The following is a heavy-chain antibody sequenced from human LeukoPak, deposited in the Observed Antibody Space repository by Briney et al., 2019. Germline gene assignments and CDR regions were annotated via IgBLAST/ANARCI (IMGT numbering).Heavy chain of an antibody. D-gene: IGHD1-26*01. J-gene: IGHJ3*02. CDR1: GFTFSSYS. CDR2: ISSSSSYI. V-gene: IGHV3-21*06. Sequence: GGSLRLSCAASGFTFSSYSMNWVRQAPGKGLEWVSSISSSSSYIYYADSVKGRFTISRDNAKSSLYLQMNSLKAEDTAVYYCARGFTGGAVGARHRTFDIWGQGTMVTVSS. CDR3: ARGFTGGAVGARHRTFDI.